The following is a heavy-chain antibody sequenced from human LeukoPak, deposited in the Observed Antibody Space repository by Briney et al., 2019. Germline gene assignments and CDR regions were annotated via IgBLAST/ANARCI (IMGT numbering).Heavy chain of an antibody. CDR3: ARAFRYCSSTSCTYFDY. J-gene: IGHJ4*02. CDR1: GYTFTSYY. D-gene: IGHD2-2*01. CDR2: INPSGGST. Sequence: ASVKVSCKASGYTFTSYYMHWVRQAPGQGLEWMGIINPSGGSTSYAQKFQGRVTMTRDTSTSTVYMELSSLRSEDTAVYYCARAFRYCSSTSCTYFDYWGQGTLVTVSS. V-gene: IGHV1-46*01.